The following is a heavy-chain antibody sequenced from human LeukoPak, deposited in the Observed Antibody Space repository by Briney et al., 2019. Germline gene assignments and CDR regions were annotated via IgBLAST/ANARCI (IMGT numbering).Heavy chain of an antibody. V-gene: IGHV3-23*01. Sequence: PGGSLRLSCAASGFIFNNYGLIWVRQAPGKGLEWVSAISNDGGGTTYADFVKGRFTISRDNSKNTLFLQMNSLRAEDTALYYCAKGGSGYFLDLWGQGTLVTVSS. CDR2: ISNDGGGT. CDR3: AKGGSGYFLDL. D-gene: IGHD3-22*01. CDR1: GFIFNNYG. J-gene: IGHJ5*02.